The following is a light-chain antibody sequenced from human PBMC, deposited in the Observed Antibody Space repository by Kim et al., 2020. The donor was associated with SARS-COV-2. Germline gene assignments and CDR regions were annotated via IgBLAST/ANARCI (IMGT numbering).Light chain of an antibody. CDR2: GAS. J-gene: IGKJ3*01. V-gene: IGKV3-15*01. CDR3: QQYNNWPGVT. CDR1: QSVSSN. Sequence: SPGERAATSCRASQSVSSNVAWYQQKPGQAPRLLIYGASTRATGIPARFSGSGSGTEFTLTISSLQSEDFAVYYCQQYNNWPGVTFGPGTKVDIK.